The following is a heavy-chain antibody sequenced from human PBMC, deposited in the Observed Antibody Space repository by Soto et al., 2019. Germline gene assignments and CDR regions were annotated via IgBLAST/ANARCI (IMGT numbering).Heavy chain of an antibody. CDR3: ARQGSSGWNRFDY. CDR1: GYSFTSYW. CDR2: IYPGDSDT. V-gene: IGHV5-51*01. J-gene: IGHJ4*02. Sequence: GESVKISCXGSGYSFTSYWIGWVRQMPGKGLEWMGIIYPGDSDTRYSPSFQGQVTISADKSISTAYLQWSSLKASDTAMYYCARQGSSGWNRFDYWGQGTLVTVSS. D-gene: IGHD6-19*01.